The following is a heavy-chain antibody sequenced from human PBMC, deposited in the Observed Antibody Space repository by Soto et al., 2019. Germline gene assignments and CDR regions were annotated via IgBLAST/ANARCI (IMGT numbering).Heavy chain of an antibody. CDR3: AGKGGGVRFLEWLTEYYFDY. J-gene: IGHJ4*02. D-gene: IGHD3-3*01. CDR1: GYTFTSYA. V-gene: IGHV1-3*01. CDR2: INAGNGNT. Sequence: ASVKVSCKASGYTFTSYAMHWVRQAPGQRLEWMGWINAGNGNTKYSQKFQGRVTITRDTSASTAYMELSSLRSEDTAVYYCAGKGGGVRFLEWLTEYYFDYWGQGTLVTVSS.